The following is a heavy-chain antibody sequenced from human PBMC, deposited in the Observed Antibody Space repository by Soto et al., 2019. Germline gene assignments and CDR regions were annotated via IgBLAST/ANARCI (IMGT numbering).Heavy chain of an antibody. Sequence: ASVKVSCKASGDTFTTYDINWVRQATGRGLEWMGWINPNSGNIGYAQRFQGRVTMTRDTAIRTAYMEVSSLRSDDTAVYYCARGRASGSYYLLDYWGQGTLVTVSS. CDR1: GDTFTTYD. CDR2: INPNSGNI. J-gene: IGHJ4*02. D-gene: IGHD3-10*01. CDR3: ARGRASGSYYLLDY. V-gene: IGHV1-8*01.